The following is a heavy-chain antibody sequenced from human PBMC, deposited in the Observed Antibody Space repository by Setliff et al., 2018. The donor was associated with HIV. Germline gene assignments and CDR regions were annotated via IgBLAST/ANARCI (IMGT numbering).Heavy chain of an antibody. Sequence: SETLSLTCTVSGDSISSGDYYWSWIRQPPGKGLEWIGNIYYSGSTYYNPSLKSRVTISVDTSKNRFSLKLNSVTAADTAIYYCARGPPPDFDYWGQGTLVTVSS. CDR3: ARGPPPDFDY. CDR2: IYYSGST. J-gene: IGHJ4*02. CDR1: GDSISSGDYY. V-gene: IGHV4-30-4*08.